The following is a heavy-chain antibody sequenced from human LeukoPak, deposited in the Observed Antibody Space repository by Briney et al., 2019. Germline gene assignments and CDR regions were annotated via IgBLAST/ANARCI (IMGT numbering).Heavy chain of an antibody. CDR3: ARDSYWLGGTIGAFDI. CDR2: INWNGGST. Sequence: GGSLRLSCAASGFTFDDYGMSCVRQAPGKGLEWVSGINWNGGSTGYADSVKGRFTISRDNAKNSLYLQINSLRAEDTAVYYCARDSYWLGGTIGAFDIWGQGTMVTVSS. V-gene: IGHV3-20*04. CDR1: GFTFDDYG. J-gene: IGHJ3*02. D-gene: IGHD3-10*01.